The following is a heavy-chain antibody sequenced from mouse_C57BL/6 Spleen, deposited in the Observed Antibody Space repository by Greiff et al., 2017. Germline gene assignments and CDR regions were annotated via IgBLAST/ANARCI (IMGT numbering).Heavy chain of an antibody. Sequence: QVQLQQPGAELVKPGASVKLSCKASGYTFPSYWITWVKQRPGPGLEWIGDIYPGSGCTYSNEKFKRKATLTVDTSARTAYMQHSSLKSEDSAVYNSARTYDDDWGQGTTLTVSS. CDR1: GYTFPSYW. D-gene: IGHD2-3*01. V-gene: IGHV1-55*01. CDR3: ARTYDDD. CDR2: IYPGSGCT. J-gene: IGHJ2*01.